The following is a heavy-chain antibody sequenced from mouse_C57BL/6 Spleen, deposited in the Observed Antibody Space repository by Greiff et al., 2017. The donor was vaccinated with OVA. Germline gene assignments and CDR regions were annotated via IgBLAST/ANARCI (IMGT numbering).Heavy chain of an antibody. J-gene: IGHJ3*01. CDR3: ARRSSGHGWFAY. CDR1: GYTFTSYW. V-gene: IGHV1-55*01. D-gene: IGHD3-2*02. CDR2: IYPGSGST. Sequence: VQLQQPGAELVKPGASVKMSCKASGYTFTSYWITWVKQRPGQGLEWIGDIYPGSGSTNYNEKFKSKATLTVDTSSSTAYMQLSSLTSEDSAVYYCARRSSGHGWFAYWGQGTLVTVSA.